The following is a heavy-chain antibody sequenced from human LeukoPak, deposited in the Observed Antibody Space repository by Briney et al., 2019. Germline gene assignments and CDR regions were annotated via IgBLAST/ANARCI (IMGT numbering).Heavy chain of an antibody. V-gene: IGHV4-39*01. D-gene: IGHD5-24*01. CDR3: ARLGTRDGYTLPHDY. J-gene: IGHJ4*02. CDR2: IYYSGST. Sequence: PSETLSLTCTVSGGSIGSSSYYWGWIRQPPGKGLEWIGSIYYSGSTYYNPSLKSRVTISVDTSKNQFSLKLSSVTAADTAVYYRARLGTRDGYTLPHDYWGQGTLVTVSS. CDR1: GGSIGSSSYY.